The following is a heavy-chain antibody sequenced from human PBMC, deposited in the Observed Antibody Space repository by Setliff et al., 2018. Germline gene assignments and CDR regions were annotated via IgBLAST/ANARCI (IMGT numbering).Heavy chain of an antibody. CDR3: ARAGLAAAGRKGVFDH. Sequence: ASVKVSCKASGYTLSNSILSWVRQAPGQGLEWMGWISAYNGKTYFAQKFQDRITLTTDTSTSTVYMELNSLTSDDTAVYYCARAGLAAAGRKGVFDHWGQGTLVTVSS. J-gene: IGHJ4*02. CDR1: GYTLSNSI. V-gene: IGHV1-18*01. D-gene: IGHD6-25*01. CDR2: ISAYNGKT.